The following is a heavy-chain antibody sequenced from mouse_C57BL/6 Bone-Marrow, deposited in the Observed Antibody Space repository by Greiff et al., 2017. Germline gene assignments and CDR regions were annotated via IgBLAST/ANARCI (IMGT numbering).Heavy chain of an antibody. Sequence: VQLKQSGAELVRPGASVKLSCTASGFNIKDDYIHWVKQRPEQGLEWLGWIDPEIGDTEYASKFQGKAPITSYTSSNTAYLQLIILTSEDTAVYYGSSFDGNYFDFWGQGTPLTVAA. V-gene: IGHV14-4*01. CDR3: SSFDGNYFDF. D-gene: IGHD2-3*01. J-gene: IGHJ2*01. CDR2: IDPEIGDT. CDR1: GFNIKDDY.